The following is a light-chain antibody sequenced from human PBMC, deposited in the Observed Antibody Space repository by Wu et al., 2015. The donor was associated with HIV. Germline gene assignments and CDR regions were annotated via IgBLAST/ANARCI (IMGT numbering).Light chain of an antibody. J-gene: IGKJ1*01. V-gene: IGKV3-15*01. CDR1: QSVNSN. CDR3: QKYNTAPWT. Sequence: EKLMTQSPATLSVSPGERVTLSCRASQSVNSNLAWYQQIPGQPPRLLIYDASTRATGVPGRFSGSGSGTEFILTISSIESEDVATYYCQKYNTAPWTFGQGTKVEMK. CDR2: DAS.